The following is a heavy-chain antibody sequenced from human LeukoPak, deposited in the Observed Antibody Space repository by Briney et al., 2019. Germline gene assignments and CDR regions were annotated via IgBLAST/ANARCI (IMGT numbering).Heavy chain of an antibody. D-gene: IGHD3-10*01. CDR3: SDYASGRAFDY. CDR2: ISSGGGST. V-gene: IGHV3-23*01. CDR1: GFTFSSYG. J-gene: IGHJ4*02. Sequence: AGGSLRLSCAASGFTFSSYGMSWVRQAPGKGLEWVSGISSGGGSTYYADSVKGRFTISRDNSKNTLYLQMNSLRAEDTAVYYCSDYASGRAFDYWGQGTLVTVSS.